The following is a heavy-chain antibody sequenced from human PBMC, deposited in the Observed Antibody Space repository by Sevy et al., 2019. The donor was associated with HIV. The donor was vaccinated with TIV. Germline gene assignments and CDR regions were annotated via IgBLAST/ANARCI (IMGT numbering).Heavy chain of an antibody. CDR3: AKGAVALLGCQTPYCSGGRWNWFDP. CDR2: ISYDGSNK. J-gene: IGHJ5*02. CDR1: GFTFSSYG. D-gene: IGHD2-15*01. Sequence: GGSLRLSCAASGFTFSSYGMHWVRQAPGKGLEWVAVISYDGSNKYYADSVKGRFTISRDNSKKTLYLQMNSLRAEDTAVYYCAKGAVALLGCQTPYCSGGRWNWFDPWGQGTLVTVSS. V-gene: IGHV3-30*18.